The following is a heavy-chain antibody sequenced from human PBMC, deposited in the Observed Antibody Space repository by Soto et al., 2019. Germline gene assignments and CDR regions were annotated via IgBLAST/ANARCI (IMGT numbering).Heavy chain of an antibody. Sequence: QVHLVQSGAEVKKPGSSVKVSCKASGGSFSNYIFAWVRQAPGQGLEWMGGTIPMFATAQYAQKLQGRVTITADEATSTVYMDLTRLTSDETAVYYCARGLFGQQWLVGFDAWSQGTLVSVSS. CDR3: ARGLFGQQWLVGFDA. CDR1: GGSFSNYI. J-gene: IGHJ4*02. CDR2: TIPMFATA. D-gene: IGHD6-19*01. V-gene: IGHV1-69*01.